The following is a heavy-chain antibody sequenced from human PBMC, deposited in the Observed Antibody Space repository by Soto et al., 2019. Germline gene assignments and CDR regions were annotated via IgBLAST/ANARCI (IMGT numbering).Heavy chain of an antibody. CDR3: VRGASAKTGIPYSHGLDA. CDR2: IRDKVNSYTT. D-gene: IGHD6-6*01. CDR1: GFTFSDHY. V-gene: IGHV3-72*01. J-gene: IGHJ6*02. Sequence: EVQLVESGGGLVQPGGSLRLSCVASGFTFSDHYMDWVRQAPQKGLEWVGRIRDKVNSYTTEYAASVKGRFTISRDDSKNSLYLQMSSLNTEDTAAYYCVRGASAKTGIPYSHGLDAWGQGTTVTVSS.